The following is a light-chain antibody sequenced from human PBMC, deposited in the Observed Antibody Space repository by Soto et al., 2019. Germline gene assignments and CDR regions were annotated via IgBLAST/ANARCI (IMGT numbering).Light chain of an antibody. CDR2: DAS. CDR3: QQYVDLPPT. CDR1: QDINNY. J-gene: IGKJ4*01. V-gene: IGKV1-33*01. Sequence: DIPMTQSPSSLSASVGDRVTIICQASQDINNYLNWYQQKPGKAPKLLIYDASKLETGVPSRFSGSGSGTDFTFTISSLQPEDIATYYCQQYVDLPPTFGGGTKVEIK.